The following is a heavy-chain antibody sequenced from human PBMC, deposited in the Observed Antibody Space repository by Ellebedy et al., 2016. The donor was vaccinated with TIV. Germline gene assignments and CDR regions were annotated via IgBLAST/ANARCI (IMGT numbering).Heavy chain of an antibody. D-gene: IGHD3-10*01. J-gene: IGHJ4*02. CDR2: ISPSSGIT. Sequence: AASVKVSCKASGYTFTSYGISWVRQSPGQGLEWMGWISPSSGITNYARKLQGRVTVTTDTSTSTVYLELRSLRSDDTAVYYCARGGKFGEPRGYWGQGTLVTVSP. V-gene: IGHV1-18*04. CDR1: GYTFTSYG. CDR3: ARGGKFGEPRGY.